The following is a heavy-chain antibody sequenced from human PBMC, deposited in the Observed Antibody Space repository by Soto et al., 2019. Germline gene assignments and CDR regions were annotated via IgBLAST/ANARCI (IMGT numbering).Heavy chain of an antibody. CDR1: GGSIRSYC. V-gene: IGHV4-59*03. Sequence: QVQLQESGPGLLKPSETLSLTCTVSGGSIRSYCWTWIRQPPGEGLEWIGCICNSGSTNYNPSLKSLVTISVDTQMNQFSLQLSSVTVADTAVYYCAGSGSIVVATRRLMDVWGKGTTVTVSS. CDR3: AGSGSIVVATRRLMDV. J-gene: IGHJ6*03. D-gene: IGHD3-22*01. CDR2: ICNSGST.